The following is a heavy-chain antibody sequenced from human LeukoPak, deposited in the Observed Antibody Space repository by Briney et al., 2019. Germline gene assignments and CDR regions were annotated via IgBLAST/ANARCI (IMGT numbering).Heavy chain of an antibody. CDR2: INHSGST. CDR1: GGSFSGYY. Sequence: SETLSLTCAVYGGSFSGYYWSWIRQPPGKGLEWIGEINHSGSTNYYPSLKSRVTISVDTSKNQFSLKLSSVTAADTAVYYCARGASGYSYGLDYWGQGTLVTVSS. V-gene: IGHV4-34*01. D-gene: IGHD5-18*01. CDR3: ARGASGYSYGLDY. J-gene: IGHJ4*02.